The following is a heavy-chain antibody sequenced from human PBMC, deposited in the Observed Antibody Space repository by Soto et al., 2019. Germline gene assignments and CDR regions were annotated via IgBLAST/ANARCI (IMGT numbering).Heavy chain of an antibody. D-gene: IGHD3-10*01. CDR2: IWYDGSNK. Sequence: VQLVESGGGVVQPGSSLRLSCAASGFTFSSYGMHWVRQAPGKGLEWVAVIWYDGSNKYYADSVKGRFTISRDNSNNSLYLQMNRLRAEDTAVYYWARDRTGKRGLGAFDIWGQGTMVTVSS. V-gene: IGHV3-33*01. J-gene: IGHJ3*02. CDR1: GFTFSSYG. CDR3: ARDRTGKRGLGAFDI.